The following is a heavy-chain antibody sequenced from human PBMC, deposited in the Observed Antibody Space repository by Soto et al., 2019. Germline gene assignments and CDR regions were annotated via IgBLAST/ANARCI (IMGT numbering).Heavy chain of an antibody. Sequence: QMQLVESGGGVVQPGRSLRLSCAASGFTFSSYGMHWVRQAPGKGLEWVAVIWYDGSNKYYADSVKGRFTISRDNSKNTLYLQMNSLRAEDTAVYYCAREGCSGGSCYFRPLDYYYYYMDVWGKGTTVTVSS. CDR2: IWYDGSNK. J-gene: IGHJ6*03. D-gene: IGHD2-15*01. CDR3: AREGCSGGSCYFRPLDYYYYYMDV. CDR1: GFTFSSYG. V-gene: IGHV3-33*01.